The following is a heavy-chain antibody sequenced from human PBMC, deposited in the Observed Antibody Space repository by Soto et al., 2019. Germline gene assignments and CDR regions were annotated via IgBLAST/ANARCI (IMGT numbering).Heavy chain of an antibody. V-gene: IGHV3-30*18. J-gene: IGHJ4*02. CDR1: GFTFSSYG. CDR2: ISYDGSNK. Sequence: GGSLRLSCAASGFTFSSYGMHWVRQAPGKGLEWVAVISYDGSNKYYADSVKGRFTISRDNSKNTLYLQMNSLRAEDTAVYYCAKGGYYDFWSSYFDYWGQGTLVTVSS. D-gene: IGHD3-3*01. CDR3: AKGGYYDFWSSYFDY.